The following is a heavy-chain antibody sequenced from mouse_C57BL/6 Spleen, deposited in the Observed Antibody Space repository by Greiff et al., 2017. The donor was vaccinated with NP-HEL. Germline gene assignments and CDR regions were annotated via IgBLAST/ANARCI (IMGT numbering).Heavy chain of an antibody. D-gene: IGHD2-2*01. J-gene: IGHJ4*01. CDR3: VMVTYAMDY. Sequence: VQLQQPGAALVLPGASVKLSCKASDSNFPSAWMHWVMQSPGQGLEWMGQIDPSCSYTNYNQKFKGKSTLTVDKSSSTAYMQLSSLTSEDSAVYYCVMVTYAMDYWGQGTSVTVSS. V-gene: IGHV1-69*01. CDR2: IDPSCSYT. CDR1: DSNFPSAW.